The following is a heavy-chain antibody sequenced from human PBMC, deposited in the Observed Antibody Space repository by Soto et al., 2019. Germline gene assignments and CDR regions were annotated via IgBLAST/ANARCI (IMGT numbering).Heavy chain of an antibody. CDR3: ARERLGSRTYYYYYMDV. Sequence: PSETLSLTCTVSGGSISSYYWSWIRQPPGKGLEWIGYIYYSGSTNYNPSLKSRVTISVDTSKNQFSLKLSSVTAADTAVYYCARERLGSRTYYYYYMDVWGKGTTVTVSS. CDR1: GGSISSYY. D-gene: IGHD6-13*01. V-gene: IGHV4-59*01. J-gene: IGHJ6*03. CDR2: IYYSGST.